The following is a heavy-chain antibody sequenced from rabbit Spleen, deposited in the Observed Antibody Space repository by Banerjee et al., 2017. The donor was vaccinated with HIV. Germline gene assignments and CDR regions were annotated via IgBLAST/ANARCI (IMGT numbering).Heavy chain of an antibody. CDR3: ARGDDGSSVYVKYGLDL. D-gene: IGHD1-1*01. Sequence: QSLEESGGDLVKPGASLTLTCTASGFSFNGNLFMCWVRQAPGKGLEWIGCVDVGSSGSTYYASWATGRFTISKTSSTTVTLQMTSLTAADTATYFCARGDDGSSVYVKYGLDLWGPGTLVTVS. V-gene: IGHV1S40*01. CDR1: GFSFNGNLF. J-gene: IGHJ6*01. CDR2: VDVGSSGST.